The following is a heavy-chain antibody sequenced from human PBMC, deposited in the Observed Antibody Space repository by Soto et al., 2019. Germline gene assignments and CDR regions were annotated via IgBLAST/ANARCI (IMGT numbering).Heavy chain of an antibody. J-gene: IGHJ4*02. Sequence: EVQLVESGGGLVQPGRSLRLSCAASGFTFDDYAMHWVRQAPGKGLEWVSGISWNSGSIGYADSVKGRFTISSDNAKNSLYLQMNSLRAEDTALYYCAKACSGGSCYYDYWGQGTLVTVSS. CDR1: GFTFDDYA. CDR3: AKACSGGSCYYDY. D-gene: IGHD2-15*01. CDR2: ISWNSGSI. V-gene: IGHV3-9*01.